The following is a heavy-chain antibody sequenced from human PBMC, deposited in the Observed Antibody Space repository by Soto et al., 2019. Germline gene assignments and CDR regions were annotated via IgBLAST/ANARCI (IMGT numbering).Heavy chain of an antibody. J-gene: IGHJ6*02. CDR1: GASIRSYY. CDR3: ASSDGHPGDFFYYNGMDV. V-gene: IGHV4-4*08. CDR2: VYTSDYT. Sequence: ETLSLTFSVSGASIRSYYWHWIRQPPGKGLEWIGYVYTSDYTRYSSSLKSRVTISVDTSKSQFYLRLNSVTAADTAVYYCASSDGHPGDFFYYNGMDVWGQGTTVTVSS. D-gene: IGHD3-10*01.